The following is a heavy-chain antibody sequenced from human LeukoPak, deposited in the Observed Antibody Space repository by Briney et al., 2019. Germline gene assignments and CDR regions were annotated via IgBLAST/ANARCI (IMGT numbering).Heavy chain of an antibody. D-gene: IGHD3-22*01. CDR2: IKSRTDGGTT. Sequence: GGSLRLSCAASGFAFSNAWMSWVRQAPGKGLEWVGRIKSRTDGGTTDYAAPVKGRFTISRDDSKNTLYLQMNSLKTEDTAVYYCTNTGEYYDRAPTGGIDYWGQGTLVTVSS. J-gene: IGHJ4*02. CDR3: TNTGEYYDRAPTGGIDY. V-gene: IGHV3-15*01. CDR1: GFAFSNAW.